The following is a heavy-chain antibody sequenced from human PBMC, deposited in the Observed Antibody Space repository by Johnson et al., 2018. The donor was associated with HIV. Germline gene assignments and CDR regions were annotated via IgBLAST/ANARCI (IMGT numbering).Heavy chain of an antibody. CDR3: ARDNWKYAFDI. CDR1: GFTVR. Sequence: VQLVESGGGLIQPGGSLRLSCVASGFTVRKGLEWVSVIYSGGSTYYADSVKGRFTISRDNSKNTLYLQMNSLRAEDTAVYYCARDNWKYAFDIWGQGTMVTVSS. V-gene: IGHV3-66*03. D-gene: IGHD1-20*01. CDR2: IYSGGST. J-gene: IGHJ3*02.